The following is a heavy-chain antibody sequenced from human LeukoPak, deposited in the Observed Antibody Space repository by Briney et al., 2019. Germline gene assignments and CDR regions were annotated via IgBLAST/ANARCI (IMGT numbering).Heavy chain of an antibody. D-gene: IGHD3-22*01. J-gene: IGHJ3*02. Sequence: GSSVKVSCKASGGTFSSYGISWVRQAPGQGLEWMGGIIPIFGTANYAQKFQGRVTITADESTSTAYMELSSLRSEDTAVYYCARDTLPRQGYYDSSGNPSAFDIWGQGTMVTVSS. CDR3: ARDTLPRQGYYDSSGNPSAFDI. CDR1: GGTFSSYG. CDR2: IIPIFGTA. V-gene: IGHV1-69*01.